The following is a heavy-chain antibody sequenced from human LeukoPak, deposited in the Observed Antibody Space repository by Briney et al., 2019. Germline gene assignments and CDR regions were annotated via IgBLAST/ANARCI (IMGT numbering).Heavy chain of an antibody. CDR2: INPNSGGT. CDR1: GYTFTGYY. D-gene: IGHD3-22*01. J-gene: IGHJ4*02. CDR3: ARRAPPYDSSGYFDY. Sequence: ASVKVSCKASGYTFTGYYMLWVRQAPGQGLEWMGWINPNSGGTNYAQKFQGRATMTRDTSISTAYMELSRLRSDDTAVYYCARRAPPYDSSGYFDYWGQGTLVTVSS. V-gene: IGHV1-2*02.